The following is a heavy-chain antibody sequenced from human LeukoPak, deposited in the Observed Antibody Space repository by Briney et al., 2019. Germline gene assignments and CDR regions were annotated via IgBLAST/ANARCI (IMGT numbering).Heavy chain of an antibody. CDR2: ISADGGST. Sequence: PGGSLRLSCVASGLNFDDSAMHWVRQAPGKGLEWVSLISADGGSTFSVDSVKGRFSISRDNSKNSLYLQMNSLRSEDTAMYYCAKESGKFDYWGQGTLFAVSS. V-gene: IGHV3-43*02. J-gene: IGHJ4*02. CDR1: GLNFDDSA. CDR3: AKESGKFDY.